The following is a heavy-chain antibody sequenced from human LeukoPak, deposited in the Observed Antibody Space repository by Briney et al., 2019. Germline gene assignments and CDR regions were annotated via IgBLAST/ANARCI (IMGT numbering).Heavy chain of an antibody. V-gene: IGHV4-59*08. D-gene: IGHD6-19*01. CDR1: GGSISSYY. Sequence: SETLSLTCTVSGGSISSYYWSWIRQPPGKGLEWIGYIYYSGSTNYNPSLKSRVTISVDTSKNQFSLKLSSVTAADTAVYYCARFSSGLIFFDYWGQGTLVTVSS. CDR3: ARFSSGLIFFDY. CDR2: IYYSGST. J-gene: IGHJ4*02.